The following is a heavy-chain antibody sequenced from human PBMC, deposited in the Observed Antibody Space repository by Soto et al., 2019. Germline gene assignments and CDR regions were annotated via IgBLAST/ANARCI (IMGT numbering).Heavy chain of an antibody. J-gene: IGHJ4*02. Sequence: SETLSLTCTVSGGSISSGDYYWSWIRQPPGKGLEWIGYIYYSGSTYYNPSLKSRVTISVDTSKNQFSLKLGSVTAADTAVYYCARATYNWNYFDYWGQGTLVTVSS. V-gene: IGHV4-30-4*01. CDR2: IYYSGST. CDR3: ARATYNWNYFDY. CDR1: GGSISSGDYY. D-gene: IGHD1-20*01.